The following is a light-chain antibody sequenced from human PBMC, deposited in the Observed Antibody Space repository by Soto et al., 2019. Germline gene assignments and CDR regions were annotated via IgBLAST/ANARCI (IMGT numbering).Light chain of an antibody. CDR2: GAS. Sequence: EIVITQSPSTLSVSPVERATLSCMASQSVSSNLAWYQQKPGQAPRLLIYGASTRATGIPARFSGSGSGTEFTLTISSLQSEDFAVYYCQKYNNWPWKFGQGTKVDIK. V-gene: IGKV3-15*01. CDR3: QKYNNWPWK. J-gene: IGKJ1*01. CDR1: QSVSSN.